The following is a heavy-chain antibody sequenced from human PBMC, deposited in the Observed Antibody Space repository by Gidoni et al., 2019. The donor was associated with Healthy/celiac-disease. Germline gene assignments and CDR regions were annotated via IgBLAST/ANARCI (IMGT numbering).Heavy chain of an antibody. D-gene: IGHD5-12*01. CDR2: IYYSGST. CDR1: GGSISSYY. CDR3: ARHEDGYHDY. V-gene: IGHV4-59*08. Sequence: QVQLQESGPGLVKPSETLSLTCTVSGGSISSYYWSWIRQPPGKGLEWIGYIYYSGSTNYNPSLKSRVTISVDTSKNQFSLKLSSVTAADTAVYYCARHEDGYHDYWGQGTLVTVSS. J-gene: IGHJ4*02.